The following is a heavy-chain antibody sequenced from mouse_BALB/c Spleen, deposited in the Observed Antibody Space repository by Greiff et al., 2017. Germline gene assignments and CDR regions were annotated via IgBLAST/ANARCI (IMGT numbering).Heavy chain of an antibody. CDR3: ARFDGYYIDY. Sequence: EVKLVESGGGLVQPGGSRKLSCAASGFTFSSFGMHWVRQAPEKGLEWVAYISSGSSTIYYADTVKGRFTISRDNPKITLFLQMTSLRSEDTAMYYCARFDGYYIDYWGQGTTLTVSS. CDR2: ISSGSSTI. CDR1: GFTFSSFG. J-gene: IGHJ2*01. D-gene: IGHD2-3*01. V-gene: IGHV5-17*02.